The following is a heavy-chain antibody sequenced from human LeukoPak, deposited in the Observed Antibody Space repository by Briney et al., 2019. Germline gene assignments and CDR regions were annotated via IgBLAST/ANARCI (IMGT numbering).Heavy chain of an antibody. Sequence: SETLSLTCAVYGGSFSGYYWSWIRQPPGKGLEWIGEINHSGSTNYNPSLKSRVTISVDTSKNQFSLKLSSVTAADTAVYYCARNGGYSSGWYEDTTDYWGQGTLVTVSS. D-gene: IGHD6-19*01. CDR1: GGSFSGYY. J-gene: IGHJ4*02. CDR2: INHSGST. V-gene: IGHV4-34*01. CDR3: ARNGGYSSGWYEDTTDY.